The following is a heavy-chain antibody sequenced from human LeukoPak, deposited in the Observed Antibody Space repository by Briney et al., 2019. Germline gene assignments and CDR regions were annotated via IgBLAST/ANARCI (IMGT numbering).Heavy chain of an antibody. CDR2: IYYSGST. CDR1: GGSLSSSSYY. V-gene: IGHV4-39*07. CDR3: ASSETQIAFPDL. Sequence: SETLSLTCTVSGGSLSSSSYYWGWIRQPPGKGLEWIGSIYYSGSTYYNPSLKSRVTISVDTSKNQFSLKLSSVTAADTAVYYCASSETQIAFPDLWGRGTLVTVSS. J-gene: IGHJ2*01. D-gene: IGHD2-15*01.